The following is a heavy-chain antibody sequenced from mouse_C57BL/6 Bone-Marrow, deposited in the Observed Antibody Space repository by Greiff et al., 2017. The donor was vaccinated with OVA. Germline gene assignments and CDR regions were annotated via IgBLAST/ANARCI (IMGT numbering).Heavy chain of an antibody. CDR1: GYTFTSYW. Sequence: QVQLQQPGAELVKPGASVTLSCKASGYTFTSYWMHWVKQRPGRGLEWIGRIDPNSGGTKNTATFKSKATLTEDKPPSTAYMQLSRLTDEDSEVYYCERGGCSYWGQGTTPTVSS. J-gene: IGHJ2*01. V-gene: IGHV1-72*01. CDR3: ERGGCSY. CDR2: IDPNSGGT.